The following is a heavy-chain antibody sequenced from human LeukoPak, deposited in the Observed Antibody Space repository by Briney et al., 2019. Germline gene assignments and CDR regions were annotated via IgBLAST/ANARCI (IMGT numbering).Heavy chain of an antibody. CDR1: GGSISSFY. V-gene: IGHV4-59*08. D-gene: IGHD6-13*01. J-gene: IGHJ3*02. CDR3: ARHLSSSNWADAFDI. CDR2: IYYSGST. Sequence: SETLSLTCTVSGGSISSFYWSWIRQPPGKGLEWIGYIYYSGSTNYNPSLKSRVTISVDTSKNQFSLKLSSVTAADTAVYYCARHLSSSNWADAFDIWGQGTMVTVSS.